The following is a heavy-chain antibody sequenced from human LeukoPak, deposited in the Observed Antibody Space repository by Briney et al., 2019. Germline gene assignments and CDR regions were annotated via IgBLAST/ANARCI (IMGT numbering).Heavy chain of an antibody. CDR1: GFTFDDYA. CDR3: ARNSLYCAGNCYEVFDS. J-gene: IGHJ4*02. Sequence: GGSLRLSCAASGFTFDDYAMHWVRQAPGKGLEWVSGISWNSGSIGYADSVKGRFTISRDNARNSLFLQMNSLRAEDTAVYYCARNSLYCAGNCYEVFDSWGQGIQVTVSS. D-gene: IGHD2-21*01. V-gene: IGHV3-9*01. CDR2: ISWNSGSI.